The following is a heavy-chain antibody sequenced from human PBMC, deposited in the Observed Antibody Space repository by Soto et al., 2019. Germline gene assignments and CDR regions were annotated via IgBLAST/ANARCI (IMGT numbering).Heavy chain of an antibody. CDR1: GFTFSSYS. J-gene: IGHJ4*02. Sequence: GGSLRLSCVASGFTFSSYSMSWVRQALGKGLEWVSGFRSGGDDGTTYYADSVKGRFTISRDNSKNTLFLQMNSLRAEDTAIYYCAKKVNSGPGSQYFDYWGQGALVTVSS. V-gene: IGHV3-23*01. CDR3: AKKVNSGPGSQYFDY. CDR2: FRSGGDDGTT. D-gene: IGHD3-10*01.